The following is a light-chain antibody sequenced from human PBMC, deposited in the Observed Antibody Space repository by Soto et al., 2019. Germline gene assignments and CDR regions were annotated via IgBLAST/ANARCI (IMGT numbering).Light chain of an antibody. J-gene: IGKJ1*01. CDR2: GAS. CDR3: QHYGTSPTWT. Sequence: EIVLTQSPVTLSLSPGETATLSCRASQSISTNYLAWYQQKPGQAPRPLIFGASSRASGIPGRFSGSGSGTDFNLTISRLEPEDFAVYYCQHYGTSPTWTFGEGTKVEIK. V-gene: IGKV3-20*01. CDR1: QSISTNY.